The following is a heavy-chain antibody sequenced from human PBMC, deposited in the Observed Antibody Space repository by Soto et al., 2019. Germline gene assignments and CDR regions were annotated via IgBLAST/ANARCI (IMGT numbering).Heavy chain of an antibody. V-gene: IGHV4-39*01. CDR3: ASNVDTAMVSHYYYSMDV. D-gene: IGHD5-18*01. CDR2: TYYSGST. J-gene: IGHJ6*03. Sequence: SEALSLTCTVSGGSISSSSYYWGWIRQPPGKGLEWIGSTYYSGSTYYNPSLKSRVTIAVDTSKNQFSLKLSSVTAAETAVYYCASNVDTAMVSHYYYSMDVWGKGTTVTVSS. CDR1: GGSISSSSYY.